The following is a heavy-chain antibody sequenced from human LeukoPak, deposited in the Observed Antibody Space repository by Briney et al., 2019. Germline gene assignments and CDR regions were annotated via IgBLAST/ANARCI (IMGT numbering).Heavy chain of an antibody. CDR3: ARGGLYNWNYGTGLDY. V-gene: IGHV4-34*01. D-gene: IGHD1-7*01. CDR2: INHSGST. J-gene: IGHJ4*02. Sequence: SETLSLTCAVYGGSFSGYYWSWIRQPPGKGLEWIGEINHSGSTNYNPSLKSRVTISVDTSKNQFSLKLSSVTAADTAVYYCARGGLYNWNYGTGLDYWGQGTLVTVSS. CDR1: GGSFSGYY.